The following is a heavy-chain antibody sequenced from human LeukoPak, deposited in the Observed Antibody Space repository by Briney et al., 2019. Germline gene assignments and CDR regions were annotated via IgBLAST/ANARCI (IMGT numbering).Heavy chain of an antibody. Sequence: ASVKVSCKASGYTFTSYGISWVRQAPGQGLEWMGWINPNSGFTNYAQNFQGRVTMTSDTSISTAYMELSRLRSDDTAVYYCARGPDTSGYYPFDYWGQGTLVTVSS. CDR2: INPNSGFT. CDR3: ARGPDTSGYYPFDY. V-gene: IGHV1-2*02. J-gene: IGHJ4*02. CDR1: GYTFTSYG. D-gene: IGHD3-22*01.